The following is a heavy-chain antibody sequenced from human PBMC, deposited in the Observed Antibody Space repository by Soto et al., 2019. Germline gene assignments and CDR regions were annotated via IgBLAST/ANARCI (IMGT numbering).Heavy chain of an antibody. D-gene: IGHD6-19*01. V-gene: IGHV3-33*01. J-gene: IGHJ6*02. CDR3: ARPLVAPVAGPYYYGMDV. CDR2: IWYDGNTK. Sequence: LRLSCAASGFTFNTYGFNWVRQAPGKGLEWVAVIWYDGNTKYYADSVKGRFTISRDNLKNTLYLQMNSLTAEDTAVYYCARPLVAPVAGPYYYGMDVWGQGTTVTVSS. CDR1: GFTFNTYG.